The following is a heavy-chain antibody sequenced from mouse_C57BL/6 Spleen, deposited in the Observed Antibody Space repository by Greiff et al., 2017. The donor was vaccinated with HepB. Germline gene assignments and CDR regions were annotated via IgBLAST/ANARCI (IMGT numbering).Heavy chain of an antibody. CDR2: IDPETGGT. CDR1: GYTFTDYE. J-gene: IGHJ2*01. V-gene: IGHV1-15*01. D-gene: IGHD2-4*01. CDR3: TRWGIYYDPYYFDY. Sequence: VQLQESGAELVRPGASVTLSCKASGYTFTDYEMHWVKQTPVHGLEWIGAIDPETGGTAYNQKFKGKAILTADKSSSTAYMELRSLTSEDSADYYCTRWGIYYDPYYFDYWGQGTTLTVSS.